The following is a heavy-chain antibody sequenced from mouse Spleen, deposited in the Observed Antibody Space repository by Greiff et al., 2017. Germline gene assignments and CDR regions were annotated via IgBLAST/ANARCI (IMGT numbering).Heavy chain of an antibody. Sequence: VQLKESGPELVKPGASVKISCKASGYSFTDYNMNWVKQSNGKSLEWIGVINPNYGTTSYNQKFKDKATLTADKSSSTAYMQLSSLTSEDSAVYYCAREGAYGYDDAMDYWGQGTSVTVSS. D-gene: IGHD2-2*01. V-gene: IGHV1-39*01. CDR1: GYSFTDYN. CDR3: AREGAYGYDDAMDY. CDR2: INPNYGTT. J-gene: IGHJ4*01.